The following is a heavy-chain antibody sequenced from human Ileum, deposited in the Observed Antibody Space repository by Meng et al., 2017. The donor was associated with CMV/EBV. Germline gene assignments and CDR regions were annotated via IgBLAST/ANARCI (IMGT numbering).Heavy chain of an antibody. V-gene: IGHV4-34*01. J-gene: IGHJ5*02. D-gene: IGHD1-26*01. CDR3: ARARWKYSGSYHHRNWFDP. Sequence: GSLRLSCAVYGGSLSGYWWAYLRQPPGKGLEWIGEINHSGNTYYNPSLKSRVTMSLDTSKNHFFLNLTSVTAADTAVYYCARARWKYSGSYHHRNWFDPWGQGTLVTVSS. CDR2: INHSGNT. CDR1: GGSLSGYW.